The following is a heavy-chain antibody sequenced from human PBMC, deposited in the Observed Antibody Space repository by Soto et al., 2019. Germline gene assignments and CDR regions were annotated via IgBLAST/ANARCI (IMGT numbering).Heavy chain of an antibody. CDR3: ARSPDYYDGAGFNYGEVYFDY. Sequence: QVQLVESGGGVVQPGRSLRLSCAASGFIFSDYALHWVRQAPDKGLEWVAITSNAGGSQDYADSVKRRFTISRDNSKNTLYLQMNSLRPNDTAVYFCARSPDYYDGAGFNYGEVYFDYWGQGTLVTVSS. V-gene: IGHV3-30-3*01. D-gene: IGHD3-22*01. CDR2: TSNAGGSQ. J-gene: IGHJ4*02. CDR1: GFIFSDYA.